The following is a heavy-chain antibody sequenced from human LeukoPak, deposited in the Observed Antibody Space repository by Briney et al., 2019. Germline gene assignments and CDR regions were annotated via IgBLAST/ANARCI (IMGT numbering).Heavy chain of an antibody. CDR3: ARLLLVRGFVNY. D-gene: IGHD3-10*01. CDR2: IYYSGST. J-gene: IGHJ4*02. V-gene: IGHV4-39*01. Sequence: SETLSLTCTVSGGSISSSSYYWGWIRQPPGKGLEWIGSIYYSGSTYYNPSLKSRVTISVDTSKNQFSLKLSSVAAADTAVYYCARLLLVRGFVNYWGQGTLVTVSS. CDR1: GGSISSSSYY.